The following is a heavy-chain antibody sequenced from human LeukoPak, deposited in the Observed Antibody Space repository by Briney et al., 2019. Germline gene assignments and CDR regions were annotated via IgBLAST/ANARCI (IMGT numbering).Heavy chain of an antibody. CDR2: ISAYNGNT. Sequence: GASVKVSCKASGYTFTSYGISWVRQAPGQGLERMGWISAYNGNTNYAQKLQGRVTMTTDTSTSTAYMELRSLRSDDTAVYYCARERPYYDILTGYCFDYWGQGTLVTVSS. CDR3: ARERPYYDILTGYCFDY. CDR1: GYTFTSYG. D-gene: IGHD3-9*01. J-gene: IGHJ4*02. V-gene: IGHV1-18*01.